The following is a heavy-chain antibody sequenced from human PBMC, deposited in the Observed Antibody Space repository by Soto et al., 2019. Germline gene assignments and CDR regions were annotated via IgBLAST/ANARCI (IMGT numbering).Heavy chain of an antibody. CDR2: IKSKTDGGTT. J-gene: IGHJ6*03. V-gene: IGHV3-15*01. CDR1: GFTFSNAW. CDR3: TTSPIGPLLRWHDYGDYGDVYYYYYYMDV. D-gene: IGHD4-17*01. Sequence: EVQLVESGGGLVKPGGSLRLSCAASGFTFSNAWMSWVRQAPGKGLEWVGRIKSKTDGGTTDYAAPVKGRFTISRDDSKNTLYLQMNSLKTENTAVYYCTTSPIGPLLRWHDYGDYGDVYYYYYYMDVWGKGTTVTVSS.